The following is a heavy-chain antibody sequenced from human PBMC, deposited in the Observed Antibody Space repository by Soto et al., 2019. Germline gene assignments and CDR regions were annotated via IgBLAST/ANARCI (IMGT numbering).Heavy chain of an antibody. CDR2: ISAYNDNT. Sequence: QVRLVQSGAEVKKPGASVKVSCKASGYTFTDYGISWVRQAPGQGLEWMGWISAYNDNTNYAQNLQGRVTMTTDTSTSTVYMELGSLRSDDTAMYYCARDYCRGGSCYGTDYWGQGTLVTGPS. CDR3: ARDYCRGGSCYGTDY. CDR1: GYTFTDYG. J-gene: IGHJ4*02. D-gene: IGHD2-15*01. V-gene: IGHV1-18*01.